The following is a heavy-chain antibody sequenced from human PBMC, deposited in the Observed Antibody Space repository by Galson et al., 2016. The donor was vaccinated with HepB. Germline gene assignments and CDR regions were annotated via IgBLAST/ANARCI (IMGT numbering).Heavy chain of an antibody. CDR3: ARVKGIVGATPLSYYFDY. CDR1: GGSLSKDA. Sequence: SVKVSCKASGGSLSKDAVTWVRQAPGQGLEWMGGVIPIFGPTNYAQKFQGRVTITADKSTSTHYMELRSLTSEDTAVYYCARVKGIVGATPLSYYFDYWGQGTLVTVSS. V-gene: IGHV1-69*06. J-gene: IGHJ4*02. CDR2: VIPIFGPT. D-gene: IGHD1-26*01.